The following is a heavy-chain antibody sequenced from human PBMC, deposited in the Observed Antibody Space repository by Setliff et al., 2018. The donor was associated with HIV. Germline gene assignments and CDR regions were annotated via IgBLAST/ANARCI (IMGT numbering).Heavy chain of an antibody. CDR3: ARDWVTRSNYYGSGSPLYFDF. Sequence: SETLSLTCTVSGDSIGDYYWNWIRQPAGKRLEWIGRVYASAYSNYNPSLKSRVTMSVDTSQNQFSLKLRSVNAADTAVYYCARDWVTRSNYYGSGSPLYFDFWGRGILVTVSS. D-gene: IGHD3-10*01. CDR1: GDSIGDYY. V-gene: IGHV4-4*07. CDR2: VYASAYS. J-gene: IGHJ2*01.